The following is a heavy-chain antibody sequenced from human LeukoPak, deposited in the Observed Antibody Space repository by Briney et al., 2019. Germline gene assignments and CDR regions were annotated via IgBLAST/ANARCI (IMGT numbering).Heavy chain of an antibody. CDR2: INHDGST. Sequence: PSETLSLACAVYGGPFSGYYWSWIRQPPGMGLGWIGEINHDGSTNYNPSLKSRVTISVDTSKNQFSLKLSSVTAADTAVYYCARGGGSSWFDYWGQGTLVTVSS. CDR1: GGPFSGYY. D-gene: IGHD6-13*01. J-gene: IGHJ4*02. V-gene: IGHV4-34*01. CDR3: ARGGGSSWFDY.